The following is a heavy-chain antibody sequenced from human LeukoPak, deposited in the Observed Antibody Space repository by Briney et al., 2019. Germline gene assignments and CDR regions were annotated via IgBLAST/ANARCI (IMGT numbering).Heavy chain of an antibody. Sequence: GGSLRLSCAASGFSLSSYGMYWVRQAPGKALEYVSAISNNWCTTYYANSVKGRFNISRDNSKNTLYLQMGSLRVEDMAVYYCARGTYGLPDYWGQGTLVTVSS. CDR3: ARGTYGLPDY. CDR1: GFSLSSYG. D-gene: IGHD1-1*01. J-gene: IGHJ4*02. CDR2: ISNNWCTT. V-gene: IGHV3-64*01.